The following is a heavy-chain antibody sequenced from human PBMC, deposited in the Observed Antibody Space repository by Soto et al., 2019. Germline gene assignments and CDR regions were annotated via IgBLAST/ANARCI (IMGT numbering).Heavy chain of an antibody. CDR1: GFTFSSYA. CDR3: ARCCLDTVTLYYFDY. CDR2: ISGSGGST. Sequence: PGGSLRLSCAASGFTFSSYAMSWVRQAPGKGLEWVSAISGSGGSTYYADSVKGRFTISRDNSKNTLYLQMNSLRAEDTAVYYCARCCLDTVTLYYFDYWGQGTLVTVSS. D-gene: IGHD4-17*01. J-gene: IGHJ4*02. V-gene: IGHV3-23*01.